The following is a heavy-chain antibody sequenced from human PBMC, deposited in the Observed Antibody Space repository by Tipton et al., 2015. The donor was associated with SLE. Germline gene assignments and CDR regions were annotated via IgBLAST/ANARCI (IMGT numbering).Heavy chain of an antibody. D-gene: IGHD3-16*02. V-gene: IGHV1-18*01. CDR3: ARDSVSYDYVWGSYRYYFDY. CDR2: ISGYNGNT. Sequence: QVQLVQSGAEVKKPGASVKVSCKASGYMFTTYGITWVRQAPGQGLEWMGWISGYNGNTNYAQKLQGRVTMTTDTSTSTAYMELRSLRSDDTAVYYCARDSVSYDYVWGSYRYYFDYWGQGTLVTVSS. CDR1: GYMFTTYG. J-gene: IGHJ4*02.